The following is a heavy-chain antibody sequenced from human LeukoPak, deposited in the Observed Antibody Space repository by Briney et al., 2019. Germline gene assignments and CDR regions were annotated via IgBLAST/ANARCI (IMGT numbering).Heavy chain of an antibody. V-gene: IGHV3-30-3*01. CDR2: ISSEGTFK. Sequence: GGSLRLSCVGSGFTFNSYAFHWVRQAPGKGLEWVVVISSEGTFKYYADSVKGRFTISRDKSKKTLSLQMNSLKTEDTAVYYCARAVVAASTPSDYWGQGTLVTVSS. D-gene: IGHD2-15*01. J-gene: IGHJ4*02. CDR1: GFTFNSYA. CDR3: ARAVVAASTPSDY.